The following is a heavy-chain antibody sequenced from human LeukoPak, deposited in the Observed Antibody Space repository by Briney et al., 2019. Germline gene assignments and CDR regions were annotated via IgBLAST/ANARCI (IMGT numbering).Heavy chain of an antibody. V-gene: IGHV3-74*01. CDR1: GFTFSSYW. Sequence: PGGSLRLSCAASGFTFSSYWMHWVRQAPGKGLVWVSRFNSDGSSTTYADSVKGRFTISRDNAKNTLYLHMNSLRAEDTAVYYCARGRLTVGTNWDAFDIWGQGTMVTVSS. CDR2: FNSDGSST. D-gene: IGHD7-27*01. CDR3: ARGRLTVGTNWDAFDI. J-gene: IGHJ3*02.